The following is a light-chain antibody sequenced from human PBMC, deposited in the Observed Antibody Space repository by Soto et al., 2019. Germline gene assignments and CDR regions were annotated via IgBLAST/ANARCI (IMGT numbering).Light chain of an antibody. CDR2: DVS. Sequence: QSALTQPRSVSGSPEQSVTISCTGTSSDVGGYNYVSWYQQHPGKAPKLMIYDVSKRPSGVPDRFSGSKSGNTASLTISGLQAEDDADYYCCSDAGSYTFGVFGGGTKRTVL. CDR1: SSDVGGYNY. J-gene: IGLJ2*01. V-gene: IGLV2-11*01. CDR3: CSDAGSYTFGV.